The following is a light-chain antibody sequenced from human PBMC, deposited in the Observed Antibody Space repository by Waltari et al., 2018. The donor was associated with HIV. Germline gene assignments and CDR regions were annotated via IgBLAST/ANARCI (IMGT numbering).Light chain of an antibody. Sequence: DIQMPQSPSSLSASVGDTVTITCRASQNINNYLNWYQQRPGKPPNLLIYRAASLQPGVPSRFSARASGANFTLTITRLQPEDFASYYCQQSFSAAITLGQGTRL. CDR3: QQSFSAAIT. CDR1: QNINNY. CDR2: RAA. J-gene: IGKJ5*01. V-gene: IGKV1-39*01.